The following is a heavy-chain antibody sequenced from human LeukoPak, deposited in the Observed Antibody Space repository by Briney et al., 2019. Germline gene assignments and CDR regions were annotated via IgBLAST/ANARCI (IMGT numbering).Heavy chain of an antibody. Sequence: ASETLSLTCTVSGGSISSSSYYWGWIRQPPGKGLEWIGSIYYSGSTYYNPSLKSRVTISVDTAKNQFSLKLSSVTAADTAVYYCARQSGGSDYWGQGTLVTVSS. D-gene: IGHD3-10*01. CDR2: IYYSGST. J-gene: IGHJ4*02. CDR3: ARQSGGSDY. CDR1: GGSISSSSYY. V-gene: IGHV4-39*01.